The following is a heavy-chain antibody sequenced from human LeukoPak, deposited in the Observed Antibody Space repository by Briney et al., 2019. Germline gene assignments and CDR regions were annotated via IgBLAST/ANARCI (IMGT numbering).Heavy chain of an antibody. CDR1: GFTFSSYS. V-gene: IGHV3-48*01. CDR2: ISSSSSTI. D-gene: IGHD2-21*02. J-gene: IGHJ4*02. CDR3: ARADCGGDCYFVDDY. Sequence: GGSLRLSCAASGFTFSSYSMNWVRQAPGKGLEWVSYISSSSSTIYYADSVKGRFTISRDNAKNSLYLQMNSLRAENTAVYYCARADCGGDCYFVDDYWGQGTLVTVSS.